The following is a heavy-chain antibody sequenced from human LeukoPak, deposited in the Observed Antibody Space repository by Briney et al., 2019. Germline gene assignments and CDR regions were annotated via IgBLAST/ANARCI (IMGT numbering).Heavy chain of an antibody. CDR1: GFTFSSSA. J-gene: IGHJ5*02. CDR3: AKDPRGNYVAWLDP. CDR2: ISNIGGYT. D-gene: IGHD4-11*01. V-gene: IGHV3-23*01. Sequence: PGGSLRLSCAASGFTFSSSAMSWVRQAPGKGLEWVSAISNIGGYTYYADSVQGRFTISRDNSKNTLYLQMNSLRVEDTAIYYCAKDPRGNYVAWLDPWGQGTLVTVSS.